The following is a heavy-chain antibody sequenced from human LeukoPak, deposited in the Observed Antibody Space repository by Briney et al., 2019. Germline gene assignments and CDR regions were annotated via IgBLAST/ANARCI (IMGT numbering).Heavy chain of an antibody. CDR2: IRYDGSIK. CDR3: AKEGSDSSGYYYVPLFYYYYMDV. D-gene: IGHD3-22*01. V-gene: IGHV3-30*02. CDR1: GFTFSSYG. Sequence: GGSLRLSCAASGFTFSSYGMHWVRQAPGKGLEWVAFIRYDGSIKYYADSVKGRFTISRDNSKNTLYLQMNSLRAEDTAVYYCAKEGSDSSGYYYVPLFYYYYMDVWGKGTTVTVSS. J-gene: IGHJ6*03.